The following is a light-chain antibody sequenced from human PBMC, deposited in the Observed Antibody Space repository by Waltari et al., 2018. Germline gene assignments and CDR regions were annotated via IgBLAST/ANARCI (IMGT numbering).Light chain of an antibody. V-gene: IGLV2-14*03. CDR1: GTGVGAPAF. CDR2: DVT. Sequence: QSALPHPASVSGFPGQSITISSLAIGTGVGAPAFFSWFQLHPGKAPQVIIYDVTNRPAGVSDRFSASESADTASLTISGLQPEDEGDYYCSSQTLDGVVLFGGGTKLTVL. CDR3: SSQTLDGVVL. J-gene: IGLJ2*01.